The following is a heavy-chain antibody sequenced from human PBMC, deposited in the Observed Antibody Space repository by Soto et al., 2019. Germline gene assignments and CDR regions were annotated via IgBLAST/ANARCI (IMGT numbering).Heavy chain of an antibody. D-gene: IGHD6-13*01. CDR2: ISYDGSNK. V-gene: IGHV3-30*18. J-gene: IGHJ6*02. CDR3: AKDPLSSSWSGPNYYYYGMDV. CDR1: GFTFSSYG. Sequence: QPGGSLRLSCAASGFTFSSYGMHWVRQAPGKGLEWVAVISYDGSNKYYADSVKGRFTISRDNSKNTLYLQMNSLRAEDTAVYYCAKDPLSSSWSGPNYYYYGMDVWGQGTTVTVSS.